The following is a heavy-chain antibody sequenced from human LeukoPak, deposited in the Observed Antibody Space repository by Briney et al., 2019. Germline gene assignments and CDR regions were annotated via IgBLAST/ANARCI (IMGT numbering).Heavy chain of an antibody. J-gene: IGHJ4*02. CDR2: IYYSGST. CDR3: ARHKDYTVDY. Sequence: SETLSLTCTVSGGSISSYYWSWIRQPPGKGLEWIGYIYYSGSTNYNPSLKSRVTISVDTSKNQFSLKLSPVTAADTAVYYCARHKDYTVDYWGQGTLVTVSS. V-gene: IGHV4-59*08. CDR1: GGSISSYY. D-gene: IGHD3-3*01.